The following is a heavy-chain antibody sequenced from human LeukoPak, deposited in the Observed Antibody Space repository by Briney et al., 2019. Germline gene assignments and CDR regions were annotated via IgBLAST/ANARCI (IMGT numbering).Heavy chain of an antibody. CDR1: GYTFISYG. D-gene: IGHD2-15*01. V-gene: IGHV1-18*01. J-gene: IGHJ4*02. Sequence: ASVKVSCKASGYTFISYGISWVRQAPGQGLEWMGWISAYNGNTNYAQKLQGRVTMTTDTSTSTAYMELRSLRSDDTAVYYCARDVGYCSGGSCYPQTLDYWGQGTLVTVSS. CDR3: ARDVGYCSGGSCYPQTLDY. CDR2: ISAYNGNT.